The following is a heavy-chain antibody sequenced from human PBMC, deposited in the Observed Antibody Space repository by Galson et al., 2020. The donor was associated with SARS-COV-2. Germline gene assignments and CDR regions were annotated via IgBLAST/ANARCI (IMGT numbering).Heavy chain of an antibody. D-gene: IGHD2-21*01. J-gene: IGHJ4*02. Sequence: KMSGPTLVKPTETLTLTCTFSGFSLPSTGVGVGWIRQSPGKALEWLALIYYDGEKRYRPSRESRLTRNKATSKNQVVLRITNVDPADTATYYCACNPRGTTSYSSWGQGTLVTVSS. CDR2: IYYDGEK. CDR1: GFSLPSTGVG. CDR3: ACNPRGTTSYSS. V-gene: IGHV2-5*02.